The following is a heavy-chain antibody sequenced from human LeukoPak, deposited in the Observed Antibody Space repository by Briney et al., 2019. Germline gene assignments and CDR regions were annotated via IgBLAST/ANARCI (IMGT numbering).Heavy chain of an antibody. J-gene: IGHJ4*02. CDR2: ISYDGSNK. Sequence: PGGSLRLSCAASGFTFSSFGMHWVRQAPGKGLEWVAVISYDGSNKYYADSVKGRFTISRDNSKNTLYLQVNSLRAEDTAVYYCAKPEYYYDSSGYYHPVGGNYWGQGTLVTVSS. CDR3: AKPEYYYDSSGYYHPVGGNY. V-gene: IGHV3-30*18. CDR1: GFTFSSFG. D-gene: IGHD3-22*01.